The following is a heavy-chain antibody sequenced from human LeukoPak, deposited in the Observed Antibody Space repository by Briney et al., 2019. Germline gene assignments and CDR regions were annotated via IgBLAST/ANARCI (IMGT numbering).Heavy chain of an antibody. CDR3: GRCSSGSYNWFDP. D-gene: IGHD1-26*01. Sequence: PSETLSLTCTVSGGSISSSSYYRAWIRQPPGKGLEWIGSMYYSGNTYYNPSLKSRVTISADTSKNQFSMKLSSVTAADTAVYYCGRCSSGSYNWFDPWGQGTLVTVSS. CDR2: MYYSGNT. J-gene: IGHJ5*02. V-gene: IGHV4-39*01. CDR1: GGSISSSSYY.